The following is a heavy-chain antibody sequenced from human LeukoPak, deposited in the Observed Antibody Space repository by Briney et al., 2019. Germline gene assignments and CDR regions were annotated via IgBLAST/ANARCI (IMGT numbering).Heavy chain of an antibody. CDR3: ARNTPYYYDSSGYYLN. D-gene: IGHD3-22*01. CDR1: GYTFTSYG. J-gene: IGHJ4*02. Sequence: ASAKVSCKASGYTFTSYGISWVRQAPGQGLEWMGWISAYNGNTNYAQKLQGRVTMATDTSTSTAYMELRSLRSDDTAVYYCARNTPYYYDSSGYYLNWGQGTLVTVSS. CDR2: ISAYNGNT. V-gene: IGHV1-18*01.